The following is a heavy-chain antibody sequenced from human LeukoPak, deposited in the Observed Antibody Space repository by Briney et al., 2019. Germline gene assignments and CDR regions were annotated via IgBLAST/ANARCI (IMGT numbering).Heavy chain of an antibody. V-gene: IGHV3-48*03. J-gene: IGHJ4*01. CDR2: ISSSGSTI. CDR3: ARGSPDYWALSY. Sequence: GGSLRLSCAASGFTFSSYEMNWVRQAPGKGLEWVSYISSSGSTIYYADSVKGRFTISRDNAKNTVYLQMNSLRAEDTALYYCARGSPDYWALSYWGHGTLVTVSS. D-gene: IGHD3/OR15-3a*01. CDR1: GFTFSSYE.